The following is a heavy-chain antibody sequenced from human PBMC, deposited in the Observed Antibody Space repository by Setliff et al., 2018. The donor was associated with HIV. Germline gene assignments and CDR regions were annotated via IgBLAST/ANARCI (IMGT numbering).Heavy chain of an antibody. Sequence: SETLSLTCSVSGDSIRSYYWSWIRQPPGKGLEWIGYIYYTGSTNYNPSLKSRVTISVDTSKNQFSLKLGSVTAADTAVYYCARDPGIVPIGYFDLWGRGTLVTV. CDR3: ARDPGIVPIGYFDL. V-gene: IGHV4-59*01. CDR2: IYYTGST. D-gene: IGHD2-15*01. CDR1: GDSIRSYY. J-gene: IGHJ2*01.